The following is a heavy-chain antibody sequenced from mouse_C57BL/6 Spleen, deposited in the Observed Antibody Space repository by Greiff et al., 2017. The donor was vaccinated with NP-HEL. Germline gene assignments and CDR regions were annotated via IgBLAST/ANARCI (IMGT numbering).Heavy chain of an antibody. CDR3: ARRAITTVVFDY. Sequence: QVPLQQPGAELVRPGSSVTLSCKASGYTFTSYWMHWVKQRPIPGLEWIGNIDPSDSETHYNQKFKDKATLTVDKSSSTAYMQLSSLTSEDSAVYYCARRAITTVVFDYWGQGTTLTVSS. V-gene: IGHV1-52*01. J-gene: IGHJ2*01. D-gene: IGHD1-1*01. CDR1: GYTFTSYW. CDR2: IDPSDSET.